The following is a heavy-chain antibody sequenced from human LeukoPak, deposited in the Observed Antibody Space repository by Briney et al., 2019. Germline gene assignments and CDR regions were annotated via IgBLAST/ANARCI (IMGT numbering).Heavy chain of an antibody. CDR3: GKTTVGYSSGQKPAWPVDY. J-gene: IGHJ4*02. CDR2: IFGSGGSP. CDR1: GFTFGSHA. Sequence: GGSLRFSCEASGFTFGSHAMYWVRQAPGKGLEWVAGIFGSGGSPHYADPVKGRFTISRDNSRNTVYLQINSLRAEDTAVYYCGKTTVGYSSGQKPAWPVDYWGQGTLVTVSS. D-gene: IGHD5-18*01. V-gene: IGHV3-23*01.